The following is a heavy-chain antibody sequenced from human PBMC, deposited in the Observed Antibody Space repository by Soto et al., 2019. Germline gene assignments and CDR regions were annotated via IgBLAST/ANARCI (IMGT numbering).Heavy chain of an antibody. CDR2: ISAYNGNT. CDR3: ASDYGDYTFDY. D-gene: IGHD4-17*01. Sequence: QVQLVQSGAEVKKPGASVKVSCKASGYTFTSYGISWVRQAPGQGLEWMGWISAYNGNTNYAQKLQGRLTMTTDTSPSTAYKELRSLRSDDTAVYSCASDYGDYTFDYWGQGNPVTLSS. J-gene: IGHJ4*02. V-gene: IGHV1-18*01. CDR1: GYTFTSYG.